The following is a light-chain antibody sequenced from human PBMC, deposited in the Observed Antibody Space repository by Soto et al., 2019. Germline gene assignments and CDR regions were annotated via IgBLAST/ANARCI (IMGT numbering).Light chain of an antibody. Sequence: QSALTQPASVSGSPGQSITISCTGTRSDIGAYNFVSWYQQHPGEVPKLILYDVNARPSGVSNRFSGSKSGNTASLTISWLQAEDEADYYCTSWTTSTTMVFGGGTKVTVL. CDR3: TSWTTSTTMV. V-gene: IGLV2-14*03. CDR2: DVN. J-gene: IGLJ2*01. CDR1: RSDIGAYNF.